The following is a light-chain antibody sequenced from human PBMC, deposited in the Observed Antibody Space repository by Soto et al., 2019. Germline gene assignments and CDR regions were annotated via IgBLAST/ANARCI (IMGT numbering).Light chain of an antibody. CDR2: SSY. J-gene: IGLJ7*01. V-gene: IGLV1-47*02. CDR3: AAWDDSLKAI. CDR1: SSNIGNNY. Sequence: QSVLTQSPSVSAAPGQKVTISCSGSSSNIGNNYVSWYQQLPGTAPKLLIYSSYQRPSGVPDRFSGSQSGTSASLAISGLQSDDEADYYCAAWDDSLKAIFGGGTQLTVL.